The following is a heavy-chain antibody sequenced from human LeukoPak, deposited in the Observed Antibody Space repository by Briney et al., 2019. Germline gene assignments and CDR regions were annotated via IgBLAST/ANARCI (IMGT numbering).Heavy chain of an antibody. CDR2: IYGSGST. CDR1: GDSITSGNFY. CDR3: ARGWGSTSSNYFDP. Sequence: PSETLSLTCIVSGDSITSGNFYWSWIRQPAGKGLEWIGRIYGSGSTNYSPSLRSRVTISKDASKNQFSLKLNSVTAADTAVYYCARGWGSTSSNYFDPWGHGTLVIVSS. V-gene: IGHV4-61*02. D-gene: IGHD2-2*01. J-gene: IGHJ5*02.